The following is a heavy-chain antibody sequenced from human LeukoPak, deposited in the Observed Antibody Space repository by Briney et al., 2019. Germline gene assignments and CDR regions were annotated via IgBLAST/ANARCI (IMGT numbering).Heavy chain of an antibody. Sequence: SQTLSLTCAISGDSVSSNSAARNWIRQSPSRGLEWLGRTYYRSKWYNDYAVSVKSRITINPDTSKNQFSLQLNSVTPEDTAVYYCARTPLRIAAAGTPHYYYYGMDVWGQGTTVTVSS. CDR3: ARTPLRIAAAGTPHYYYYGMDV. CDR1: GDSVSSNSAA. J-gene: IGHJ6*02. D-gene: IGHD6-13*01. CDR2: TYYRSKWYN. V-gene: IGHV6-1*01.